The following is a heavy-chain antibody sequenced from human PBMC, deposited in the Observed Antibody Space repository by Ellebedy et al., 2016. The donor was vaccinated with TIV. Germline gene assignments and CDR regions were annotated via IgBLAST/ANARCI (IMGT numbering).Heavy chain of an antibody. J-gene: IGHJ4*02. CDR2: IYHSGST. V-gene: IGHV4-30-2*05. D-gene: IGHD2-21*01. CDR1: GGSISSGNYS. Sequence: SETLSLTCAVSGGSISSGNYSWSWIRQPPGKGLEWIGYIYHSGSTNYNPSLKSRVTISVDTSKNQFSLKLSSVTAADTAVYYCARVAGENYYFDYWGQGTLVTVSS. CDR3: ARVAGENYYFDY.